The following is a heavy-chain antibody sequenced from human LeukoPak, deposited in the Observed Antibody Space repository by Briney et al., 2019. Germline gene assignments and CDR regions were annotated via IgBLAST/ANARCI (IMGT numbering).Heavy chain of an antibody. CDR3: ARGKRDYYGSGSYEAFDI. D-gene: IGHD3-10*01. CDR1: GGSISSYY. V-gene: IGHV4-59*01. CDR2: IYYSGST. J-gene: IGHJ3*02. Sequence: PSETLSLTCTVSGGSISSYYWSWIRQPPGKGLEWIGHIYYSGSTNYNPSLKSRVTISVDTSKNQFSLKLSSVTAADTAVYYCARGKRDYYGSGSYEAFDIWGQGTMVTVSS.